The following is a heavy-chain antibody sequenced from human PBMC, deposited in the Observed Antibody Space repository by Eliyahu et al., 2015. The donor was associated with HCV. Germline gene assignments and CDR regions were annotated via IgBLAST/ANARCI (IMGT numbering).Heavy chain of an antibody. V-gene: IGHV3-30-3*01. CDR3: TRGGCSGGACSLGSNDDY. Sequence: QVQLVESGGGVVQPGRSLRLSCAAXGFPFSDFFMHWVRQAPGKGLEWVAVISHDGSNKYYADSLKGRLTISRDNSKNTLFLQMSSLREEDTGLYYCTRGGCSGGACSLGSNDDYWGQGTLVTVSS. CDR1: GFPFSDFF. CDR2: ISHDGSNK. D-gene: IGHD2-15*01. J-gene: IGHJ4*02.